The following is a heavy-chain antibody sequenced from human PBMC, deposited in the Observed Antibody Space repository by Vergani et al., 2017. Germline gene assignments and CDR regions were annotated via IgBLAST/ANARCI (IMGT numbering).Heavy chain of an antibody. V-gene: IGHV1-46*02. CDR2: VNFVTGAA. CDR3: ARSIGYCTSGSCRPYYFDL. J-gene: IGHJ4*02. D-gene: IGHD2-15*01. Sequence: VQLLQSGAAVKKPGASAKVSCTASGYIFKNYYMHWLRLAPGQGFQWMGVVNFVTGAATSPQKFEGRITMTRDTSTATFYMDLSSLKYEDTAIYYCARSIGYCTSGSCRPYYFDLWGQGTLVTVSS. CDR1: GYIFKNYY.